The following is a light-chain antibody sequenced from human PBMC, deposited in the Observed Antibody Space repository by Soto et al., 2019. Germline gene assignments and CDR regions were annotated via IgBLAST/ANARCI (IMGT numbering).Light chain of an antibody. CDR3: QSYDSSLTGAV. Sequence: QAVVTQPPSVSGAPGQRVTISCTGSSSNIGAGYDVHWYQQLPGTAPKVLIYGNSNRPSGVPDRFSGSKSGTSASLAITGLQAEDEADYYCQSYDSSLTGAVFGGGTKLTV. CDR1: SSNIGAGYD. J-gene: IGLJ2*01. CDR2: GNS. V-gene: IGLV1-40*01.